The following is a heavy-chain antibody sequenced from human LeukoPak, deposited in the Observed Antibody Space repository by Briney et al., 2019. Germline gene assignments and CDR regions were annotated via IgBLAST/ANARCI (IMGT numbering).Heavy chain of an antibody. Sequence: GGSLRLSCAASGFTFSSYWMSWVRQAPGKGLEWVANIKQDGSENYYVDSVKGRFTISRDNAKNSLYLQMNSLRAEDTALYHCAREMGYYDSSGYYLYWGQGTLVTVSS. CDR3: AREMGYYDSSGYYLY. V-gene: IGHV3-7*03. CDR2: IKQDGSEN. D-gene: IGHD3-22*01. J-gene: IGHJ4*02. CDR1: GFTFSSYW.